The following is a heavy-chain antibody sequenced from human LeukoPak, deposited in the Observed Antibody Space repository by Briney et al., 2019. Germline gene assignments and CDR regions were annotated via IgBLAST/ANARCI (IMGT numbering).Heavy chain of an antibody. CDR2: IKQDGSEK. Sequence: GGSLRLSCAASGFTFSSYWMSWVRQAPGKGLEWVANIKQDGSEKYYVDSVKGRFTISRDNAKNSLYLQMNSLRAEDTAVYYCARGSAMVKGPNWFDPWGQGTLVTVSS. CDR1: GFTFSSYW. V-gene: IGHV3-7*01. J-gene: IGHJ5*02. CDR3: ARGSAMVKGPNWFDP. D-gene: IGHD5-18*01.